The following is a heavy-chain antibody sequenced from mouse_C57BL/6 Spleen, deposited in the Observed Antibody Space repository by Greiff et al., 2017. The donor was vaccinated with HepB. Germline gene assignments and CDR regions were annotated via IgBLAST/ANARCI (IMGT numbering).Heavy chain of an antibody. CDR1: GYTFTDYE. Sequence: VQLQQSGAELVRPGASVTLSCKASGYTFTDYEMHWVKQTPVHGLEWIGAIDPETGGTAYNQKFKGKAILTADKSSSTAYMELRSLTSEDSAVYYCTRSEATMVTTFDYWGQGTTLTVSS. CDR2: IDPETGGT. V-gene: IGHV1-15*01. J-gene: IGHJ2*01. CDR3: TRSEATMVTTFDY. D-gene: IGHD2-2*01.